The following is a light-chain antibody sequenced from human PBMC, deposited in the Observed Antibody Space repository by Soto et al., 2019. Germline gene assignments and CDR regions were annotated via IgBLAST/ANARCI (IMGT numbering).Light chain of an antibody. CDR2: GNT. CDR1: SSNIGAGYD. Sequence: QSVLTQPPSVSGAPGQRVTISCTGSSSNIGAGYDVHWYQHLPGTAPKLLIYGNTDRPSGVPDRFSGSKSGSSASLAITGLQTEDEAHYYCQSYDSSLRDVFGTGTKLTVL. V-gene: IGLV1-40*01. CDR3: QSYDSSLRDV. J-gene: IGLJ1*01.